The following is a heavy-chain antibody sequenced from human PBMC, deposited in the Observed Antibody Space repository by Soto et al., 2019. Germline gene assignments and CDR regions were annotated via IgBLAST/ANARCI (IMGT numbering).Heavy chain of an antibody. D-gene: IGHD3-10*01. J-gene: IGHJ6*02. CDR1: GFTFSSYA. CDR3: AKGPASGSTPYYYGMDV. CDR2: ISGSGGST. Sequence: GVSLRLSCAASGFTFSSYAMSWVRQAPGKGLEWVSAISGSGGSTYYADSVKGRFTISRDNSKNTLYLQMDSLRAEDTPVYYCAKGPASGSTPYYYGMDVWGQGTTVTVSS. V-gene: IGHV3-23*01.